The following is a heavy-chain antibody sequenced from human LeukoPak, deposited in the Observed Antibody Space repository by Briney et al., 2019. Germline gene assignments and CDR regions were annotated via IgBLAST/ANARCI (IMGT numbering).Heavy chain of an antibody. CDR3: ARLGEKADFDY. Sequence: GGSLRLSCAASGFTFSSYAMSWVRQAPGKGLEWVANIKQDGSEQYYVDSVKGRLTISRDNAKNSLYLQMNSLRAEDTAVYYCARLGEKADFDYWGQGALVTVSS. CDR1: GFTFSSYA. CDR2: IKQDGSEQ. D-gene: IGHD3-16*01. J-gene: IGHJ4*02. V-gene: IGHV3-7*01.